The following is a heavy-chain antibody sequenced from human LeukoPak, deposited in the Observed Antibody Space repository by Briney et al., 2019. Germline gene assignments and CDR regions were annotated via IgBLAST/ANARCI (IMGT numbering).Heavy chain of an antibody. CDR2: INPDGSIT. CDR1: GFTFSNYR. D-gene: IGHD3-10*01. V-gene: IGHV3-74*01. J-gene: IGHJ4*02. CDR3: AKDLHYGSADY. Sequence: GGSLRLSCAASGFTFSNYRMHWVRQDPGKGLVWVSLINPDGSITNYADSVKGRFTISRDNAKNTLYQQMNSLRAEDTALYYCAKDLHYGSADYWGQGTLVTVSS.